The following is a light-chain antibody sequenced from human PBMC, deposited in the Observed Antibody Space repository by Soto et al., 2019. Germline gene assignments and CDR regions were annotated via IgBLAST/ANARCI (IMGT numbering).Light chain of an antibody. CDR1: SSNIGSNT. V-gene: IGLV1-44*01. Sequence: QSALTQPPSVSAAPGQRVTISCSGSSSNIGSNTVNWYQQLPGTAPKLLIYSNNQRPSGVPDRFSGSKSGTSASLAISGLQSEDEADYYCAAWDDSLNGVVFGGGTKVTVL. CDR2: SNN. J-gene: IGLJ2*01. CDR3: AAWDDSLNGVV.